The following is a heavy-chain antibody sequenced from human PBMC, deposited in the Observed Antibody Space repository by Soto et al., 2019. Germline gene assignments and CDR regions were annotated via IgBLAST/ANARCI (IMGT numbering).Heavy chain of an antibody. Sequence: EVQLVESGGGVVQPGGSLRLSCAASGFTFNIYWMHWVRQAPGKGLVWVSCINTDGSTTGYADSVKGRFTISRDNAKNTRYLQMNSLRAEDTAVYYCARDLTWTGVWGQGTLVTVS. CDR3: ARDLTWTGV. J-gene: IGHJ4*02. V-gene: IGHV3-74*01. CDR2: INTDGSTT. D-gene: IGHD1-1*01. CDR1: GFTFNIYW.